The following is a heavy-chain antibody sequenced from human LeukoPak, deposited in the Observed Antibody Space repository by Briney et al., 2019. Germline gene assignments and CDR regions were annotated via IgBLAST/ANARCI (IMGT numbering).Heavy chain of an antibody. J-gene: IGHJ5*02. Sequence: PSETLSLTCTVSGGSISSYYWSWIRQPPGKGLEWIGYIYYSGSTNYNPSLKSRVTISVDTSKNQFSLKLSSVTAADTAVYYCARSGGWRKNWFDPWGQGTLVTVSS. V-gene: IGHV4-59*01. CDR2: IYYSGST. CDR1: GGSISSYY. D-gene: IGHD3-10*01. CDR3: ARSGGWRKNWFDP.